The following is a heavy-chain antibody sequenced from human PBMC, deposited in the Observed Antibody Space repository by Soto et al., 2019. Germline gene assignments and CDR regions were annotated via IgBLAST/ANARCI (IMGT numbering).Heavy chain of an antibody. V-gene: IGHV4-59*01. J-gene: IGHJ3*01. Sequence: QVQLQESGPGLVKPSETLSLTCTGSGGSISRYYWSWIRQPPGKGLEWIGYIYYSGSTNYNPSLKSRVTISVDTSENQFSRKLSSVTAADTGVYYCARVWGGAFDFWGQGTMVTVSS. CDR2: IYYSGST. CDR3: ARVWGGAFDF. CDR1: GGSISRYY. D-gene: IGHD3-10*01.